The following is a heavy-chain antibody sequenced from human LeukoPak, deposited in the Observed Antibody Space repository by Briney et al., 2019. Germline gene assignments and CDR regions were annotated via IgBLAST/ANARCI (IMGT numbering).Heavy chain of an antibody. V-gene: IGHV1-18*04. D-gene: IGHD6-6*01. CDR3: ARRDLYSSSSNWYFAL. Sequence: RASVKVSCTASGYTFTGYDMHWVRQAPGQGLEWMGWISGYNGNTNYAQKLQGRVTMTTDTSTSTAYMELRSLRSDDTAVYYCARRDLYSSSSNWYFALWGRGTLVTVSS. CDR1: GYTFTGYD. CDR2: ISGYNGNT. J-gene: IGHJ2*01.